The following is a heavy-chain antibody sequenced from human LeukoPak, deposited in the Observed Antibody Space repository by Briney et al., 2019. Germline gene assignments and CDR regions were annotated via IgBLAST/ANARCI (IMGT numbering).Heavy chain of an antibody. CDR3: AKDLGLFFHYYGSGSYYNGQIDY. D-gene: IGHD3-10*01. Sequence: GGSLRLSCAASGFTFSSYAMSWVRQAPGKGLEWVSAISGSGGRTYYADSVKGRFTISRDNSKNTLYLQMNSLRAEDTAVYYCAKDLGLFFHYYGSGSYYNGQIDYWGQGTLVTVSS. CDR1: GFTFSSYA. J-gene: IGHJ4*02. CDR2: ISGSGGRT. V-gene: IGHV3-23*01.